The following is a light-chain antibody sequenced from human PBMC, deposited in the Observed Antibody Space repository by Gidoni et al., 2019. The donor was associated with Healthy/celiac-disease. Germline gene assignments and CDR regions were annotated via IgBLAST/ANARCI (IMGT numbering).Light chain of an antibody. Sequence: SVSPGERATLSCRASQSVSSNLAWYQQKPGQAPRLLIYGASTRATGIPARFSGSGSGTEFTLTISSLQSEDFAVYYCQQYNNWPPWTFGQXTKVEIK. CDR2: GAS. CDR3: QQYNNWPPWT. V-gene: IGKV3-15*01. CDR1: QSVSSN. J-gene: IGKJ1*01.